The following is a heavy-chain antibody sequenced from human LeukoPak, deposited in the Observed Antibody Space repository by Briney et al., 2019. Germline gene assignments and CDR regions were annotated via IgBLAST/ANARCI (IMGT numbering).Heavy chain of an antibody. V-gene: IGHV5-51*01. Sequence: GESLKLSCKGSGYTFTSYWIGWLRQMPGKCLEWLGIIYPGDSDTIYSPSFQGQVTISADKSNSTAYLQWSSLKASDTAMYYCARSGWGYSFDYWGQGTLVTVSS. CDR2: IYPGDSDT. CDR1: GYTFTSYW. D-gene: IGHD3-10*01. CDR3: ARSGWGYSFDY. J-gene: IGHJ4*02.